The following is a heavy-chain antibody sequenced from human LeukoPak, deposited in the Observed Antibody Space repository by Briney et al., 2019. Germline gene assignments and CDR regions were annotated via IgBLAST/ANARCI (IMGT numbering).Heavy chain of an antibody. Sequence: ASVKVSCKASGYTFTSYYMHWVRQAPGQGLEWMGIINPSGGSTSYAQKFQGRVTMTRDTSTSTVYMELSSLRSEDTAVYYCARSEYYYGSGSSLDYWGQGTLVTVSS. CDR2: INPSGGST. D-gene: IGHD3-10*01. V-gene: IGHV1-46*01. CDR1: GYTFTSYY. CDR3: ARSEYYYGSGSSLDY. J-gene: IGHJ4*02.